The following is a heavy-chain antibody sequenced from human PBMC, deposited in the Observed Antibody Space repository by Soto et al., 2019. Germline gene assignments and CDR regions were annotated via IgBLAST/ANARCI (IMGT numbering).Heavy chain of an antibody. CDR2: ISAYNGNT. Sequence: ASVKVSCKASGGTFSSYTITWVRQAPGQGLEWMGWISAYNGNTNYAQKLQGRVTMTTDTSTSTAYMELRSLRSDDTAVYYCARDAPPEDYWGQGTLVTVSS. CDR3: ARDAPPEDY. CDR1: GGTFSSYT. J-gene: IGHJ4*02. V-gene: IGHV1-18*01.